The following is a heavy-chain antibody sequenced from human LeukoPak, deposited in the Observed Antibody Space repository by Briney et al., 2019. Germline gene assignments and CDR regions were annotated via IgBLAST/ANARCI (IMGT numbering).Heavy chain of an antibody. D-gene: IGHD3-9*01. CDR2: IDNDGTDT. J-gene: IGHJ6*03. V-gene: IGHV3-74*01. CDR3: TRGGFDHNMDV. CDR1: GFSLSRYW. Sequence: GGSLRLSCAASGFSLSRYWMHWVRQAPGTGLVWVSYIDNDGTDTNYADSVRGRFTVSRDNAKNTLYRQMNGLRAEDTAVYYCTRGGFDHNMDVWGKGTTVT.